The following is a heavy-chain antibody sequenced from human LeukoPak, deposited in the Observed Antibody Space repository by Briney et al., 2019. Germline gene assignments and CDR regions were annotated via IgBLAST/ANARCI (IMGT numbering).Heavy chain of an antibody. V-gene: IGHV3-7*01. J-gene: IGHJ4*02. Sequence: GGSLKLSCAASGFIFSSYWMNWVRQAPGKGLEWVANIKQEGSEKYYVDSVKGRFTISRDNAKNSLYLQMDSLRAEDTAVYYCAGGSGWLIDYWGQGTLVTVSS. D-gene: IGHD6-19*01. CDR3: AGGSGWLIDY. CDR1: GFIFSSYW. CDR2: IKQEGSEK.